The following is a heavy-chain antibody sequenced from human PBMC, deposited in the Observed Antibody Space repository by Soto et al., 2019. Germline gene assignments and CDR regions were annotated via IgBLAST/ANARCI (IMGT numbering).Heavy chain of an antibody. CDR3: ARHLTSFWDAFDI. J-gene: IGHJ3*02. CDR2: IYYSGST. V-gene: IGHV4-59*08. D-gene: IGHD3-3*01. CDR1: GGSISSYY. Sequence: QVQLQESGPGLVKPSETLSLTCTVSGGSISSYYWSWIRQPPGKGLAWIGYIYYSGSTNYHPSLKSRVDIEVDTAKNPFSLTLSSVTAADTDVYYFARHLTSFWDAFDIWGQGTMVTVSP.